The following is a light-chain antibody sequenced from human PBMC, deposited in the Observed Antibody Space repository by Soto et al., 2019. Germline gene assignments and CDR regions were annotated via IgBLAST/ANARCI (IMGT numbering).Light chain of an antibody. Sequence: EIVMTQSPATLSVSPGERATLSCRTSHSVSNKLVWYQQKPGQAPRLLIYAASTRATGIPARFSGSGSETEFTLTISSLQSEDLAVYYCQQYANWPKTFGQGTKVDIK. J-gene: IGKJ1*01. CDR1: HSVSNK. CDR2: AAS. V-gene: IGKV3-15*01. CDR3: QQYANWPKT.